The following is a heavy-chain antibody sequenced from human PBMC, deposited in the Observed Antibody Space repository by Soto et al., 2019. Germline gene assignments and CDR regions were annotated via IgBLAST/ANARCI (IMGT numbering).Heavy chain of an antibody. CDR2: IFTSGSA. Sequence: WTWIRQPPGKGLEWIGNIFTSGSANYNPSLKTRVTISVDTSKNQFSLKLTSVTAADTAVYYCARDGKVDIDRGGHYYYDMDVWGQGTTVTVSS. J-gene: IGHJ6*02. CDR3: ARDGKVDIDRGGHYYYDMDV. D-gene: IGHD5-12*01. V-gene: IGHV4-4*08.